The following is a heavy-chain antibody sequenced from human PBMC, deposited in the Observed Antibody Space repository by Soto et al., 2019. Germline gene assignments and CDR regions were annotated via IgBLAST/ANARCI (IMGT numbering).Heavy chain of an antibody. CDR2: IFPSDSDT. Sequence: GASLKISSRTSGYKFTSYWIAWVRQMPGKGLEWMGIIFPSDSDTRSSQSFQGQVTISADRSTSTVFLQWDSLKASDTAVYFCAVKDKSSYFNSFDPWGQGTLVTVYS. J-gene: IGHJ5*02. CDR1: GYKFTSYW. V-gene: IGHV5-51*01. D-gene: IGHD2-2*01. CDR3: AVKDKSSYFNSFDP.